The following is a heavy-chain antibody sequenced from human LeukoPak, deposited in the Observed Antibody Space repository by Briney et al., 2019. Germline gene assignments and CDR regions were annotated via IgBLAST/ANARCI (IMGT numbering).Heavy chain of an antibody. J-gene: IGHJ4*02. V-gene: IGHV3-48*01. CDR1: GFTFSSYE. CDR3: ARGFHRYNYDSGAYSVY. D-gene: IGHD3-22*01. CDR2: ISSSSSTI. Sequence: GGSLRLSCAASGFTFSSYEMNWVRQAPGKGLEWISYISSSSSTIYYAYSVRGRFTISRDNAKNSLYLQMNSLRAEDTAVYYCARGFHRYNYDSGAYSVYWGQGTLVTVSS.